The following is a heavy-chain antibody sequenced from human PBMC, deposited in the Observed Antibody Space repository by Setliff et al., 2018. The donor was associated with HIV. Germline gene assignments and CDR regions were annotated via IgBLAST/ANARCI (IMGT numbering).Heavy chain of an antibody. V-gene: IGHV4-38-2*01. D-gene: IGHD6-13*01. CDR2: IYHSGST. Sequence: PSETLSLNCAVSGYSISSGYYWGWIRQPPGKGLEWIGNIYHSGSTYYNPSLKSRVTISVDTSKNQFSLKLRSVTAADTAVYYCARSRGPWDSSHEPGSSWFDYWGQGTLVTVSS. J-gene: IGHJ4*02. CDR3: ARSRGPWDSSHEPGSSWFDY. CDR1: GYSISSGYY.